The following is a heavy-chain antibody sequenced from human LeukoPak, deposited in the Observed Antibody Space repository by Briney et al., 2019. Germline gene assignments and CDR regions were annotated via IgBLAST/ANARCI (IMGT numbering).Heavy chain of an antibody. Sequence: GGSLRLSCAASGFTFSSYSMNWVRQAPGKGLEWVSSISSGSKYIYNADSVKGRFTISRNNAKNSLYLQMNSLRAEDTAVYYCARALAYSYGSMDYWGQGTLVTVPS. J-gene: IGHJ4*02. CDR1: GFTFSSYS. CDR2: ISSGSKYI. D-gene: IGHD5-18*01. CDR3: ARALAYSYGSMDY. V-gene: IGHV3-21*01.